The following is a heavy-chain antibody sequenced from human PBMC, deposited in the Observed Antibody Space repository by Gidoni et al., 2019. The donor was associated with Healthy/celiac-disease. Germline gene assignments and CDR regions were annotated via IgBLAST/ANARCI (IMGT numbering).Heavy chain of an antibody. D-gene: IGHD3-16*02. CDR2: IYYSGST. CDR1: GGSISSGDYY. CDR3: ARAGYSVGYELSNAFDI. Sequence: QVQLQESGPGLVKPSQTLSLTCTVSGGSISSGDYYWSWIRQPPGKGLEWIGYIYYSGSTYYNPSLKSRVTISVDTSKNQFSLKLSSVTAADTAVYYCARAGYSVGYELSNAFDIWGQGTMVTVSS. J-gene: IGHJ3*02. V-gene: IGHV4-30-4*01.